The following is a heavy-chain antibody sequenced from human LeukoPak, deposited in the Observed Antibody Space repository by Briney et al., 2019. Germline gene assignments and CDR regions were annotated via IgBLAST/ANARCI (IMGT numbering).Heavy chain of an antibody. V-gene: IGHV3-23*01. CDR1: GFTFSSYA. CDR2: IGSGSGGTT. D-gene: IGHD2-2*01. J-gene: IGHJ3*02. Sequence: AGGSLRLSCAASGFTFSSYAMRWVRQAPGKGLEWVSAIGSGSGGTTIYADSVKGRFTISRDNSKNTVSLQMNSLRAEDTAVYYCARGFILGYCTSTSCYYAFDIWGQGTMVTVSS. CDR3: ARGFILGYCTSTSCYYAFDI.